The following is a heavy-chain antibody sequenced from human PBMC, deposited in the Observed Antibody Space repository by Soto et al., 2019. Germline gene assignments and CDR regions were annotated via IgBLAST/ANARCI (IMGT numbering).Heavy chain of an antibody. J-gene: IGHJ5*02. CDR2: ISAYNGDT. D-gene: IGHD3-10*01. CDR1: GYTFTSYC. CDR3: ARDLVPPYYYGSGSRNWFDP. Sequence: ASVKVSCKASGYTFTSYCISWVRQAPGQGLEWMGWISAYNGDTNYAQKLQGRVTMTTDTSTSTAYMELRSLRSDDTAVYYCARDLVPPYYYGSGSRNWFDPWGQGTLVTVSS. V-gene: IGHV1-18*04.